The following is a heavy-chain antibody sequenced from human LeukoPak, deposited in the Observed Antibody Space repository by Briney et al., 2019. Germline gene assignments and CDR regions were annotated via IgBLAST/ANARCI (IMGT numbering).Heavy chain of an antibody. D-gene: IGHD6-13*01. CDR3: ATWVIAAADTYYFDY. CDR2: ISGSGGST. J-gene: IGHJ4*02. V-gene: IGHV3-23*01. Sequence: GGSLRLSCAASGFTFSSYAMSWVRQAPGKGLEWVSAISGSGGSTYYADSVKGRFTISRDNSKNTLYLQMNSLRAEDTAVYYCATWVIAAADTYYFDYWGQGTLVTVSS. CDR1: GFTFSSYA.